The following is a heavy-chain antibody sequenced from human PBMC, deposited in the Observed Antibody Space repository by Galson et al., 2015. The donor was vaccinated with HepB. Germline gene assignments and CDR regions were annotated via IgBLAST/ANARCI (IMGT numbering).Heavy chain of an antibody. D-gene: IGHD7-27*01. CDR3: ARAPTGGWHFAL. CDR1: GDSVSSNSAA. Sequence: CAISGDSVSSNSAAWHWIRQAPSRGLEWLERTYYRSKWNNDYAVSVKNRITINPDTSKNQFSLQLNSVPPEDAAVYYCARAPTGGWHFALWGRGILVTVSS. CDR2: TYYRSKWNN. V-gene: IGHV6-1*01. J-gene: IGHJ2*01.